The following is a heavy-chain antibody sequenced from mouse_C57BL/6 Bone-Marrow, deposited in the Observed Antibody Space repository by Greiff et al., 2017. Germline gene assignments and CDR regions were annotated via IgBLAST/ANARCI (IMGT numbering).Heavy chain of an antibody. Sequence: VQLQQPGAELVKPGASVKMSCKASGYTFTSYWITWVKQRPGQGLEWIGDIYPGSGSTNYNEKFKSKATLTVDTASSTAYMQLSSLTSEDSAVYYCARSWGYSYYYAMDYWGQGTSVTVSS. V-gene: IGHV1-55*01. J-gene: IGHJ4*01. CDR2: IYPGSGST. CDR3: ARSWGYSYYYAMDY. CDR1: GYTFTSYW. D-gene: IGHD2-3*01.